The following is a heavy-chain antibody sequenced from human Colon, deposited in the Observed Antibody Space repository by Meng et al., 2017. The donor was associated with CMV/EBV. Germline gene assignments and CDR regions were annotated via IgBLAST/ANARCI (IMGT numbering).Heavy chain of an antibody. CDR3: AKMPYVAALPYYYYGMDV. CDR1: GGSISSSSYY. CDR2: IYYSGST. V-gene: IGHV4-39*07. D-gene: IGHD2-15*01. Sequence: GSLRLSCTVSGGSISSSSYYWGWIRQPPGKGLEWIGSIYYSGSTYYNPSLKSRVTISVDTSKNQFSLKLSSVTAADTAVYYCAKMPYVAALPYYYYGMDVWGQGTTVTVSS. J-gene: IGHJ6*02.